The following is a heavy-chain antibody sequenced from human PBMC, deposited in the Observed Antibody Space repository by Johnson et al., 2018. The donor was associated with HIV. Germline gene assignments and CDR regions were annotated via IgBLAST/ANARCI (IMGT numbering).Heavy chain of an antibody. J-gene: IGHJ3*02. D-gene: IGHD2-15*01. CDR1: GFTVSSNY. Sequence: VQLVESGGGLIQPGGSLRLSCAASGFTVSSNYMIWVRQAPGKGLEWVSVIYSGGSTYYADSVKGRFTISRDNSKNTLYLQMNSLRDEDTAVYYCANSLLLDAFNIWGQGTVVTVSS. V-gene: IGHV3-53*01. CDR2: IYSGGST. CDR3: ANSLLLDAFNI.